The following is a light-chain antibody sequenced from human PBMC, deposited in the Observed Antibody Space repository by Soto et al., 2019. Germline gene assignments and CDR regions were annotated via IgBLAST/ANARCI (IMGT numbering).Light chain of an antibody. V-gene: IGKV1-33*01. CDR1: QDISTY. CDR3: QHNVNRPIST. J-gene: IGKJ3*01. Sequence: DIQMTQSPSSLSASVGDRVTITCQASQDISTYLNWYQQKPGKAPKLLIYDATNLETGVPSRFSETAAGTHVTFAINSLHREDIATYSCQHNVNRPISTFGPGTTVDF. CDR2: DAT.